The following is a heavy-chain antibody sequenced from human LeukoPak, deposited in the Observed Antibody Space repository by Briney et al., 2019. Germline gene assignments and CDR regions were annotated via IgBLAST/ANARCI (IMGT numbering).Heavy chain of an antibody. V-gene: IGHV3-33*08. J-gene: IGHJ5*01. Sequence: PGGSQRLSCAASGFTFSDYYMSWIRQAPGKGLEWVAVVWNDGTKKYYADSVKGRFTISRDKSKNALYLQMNSLRAEDTAIYYCARESRFYDSIGGSYRYSLGIDPWGQGSPATVSS. CDR2: VWNDGTKK. D-gene: IGHD3-16*02. CDR1: GFTFSDYY. CDR3: ARESRFYDSIGGSYRYSLGIDP.